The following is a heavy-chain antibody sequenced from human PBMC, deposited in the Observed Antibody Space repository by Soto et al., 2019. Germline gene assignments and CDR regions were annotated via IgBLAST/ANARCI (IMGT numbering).Heavy chain of an antibody. D-gene: IGHD4-4*01. CDR2: IYYSGST. CDR3: ATTVWGAYYYYGMDV. CDR1: GGSVSSGSYY. J-gene: IGHJ6*02. Sequence: PSETLSLTCTVSGGSVSSGSYYWSWIRQPPGKGLEWIGYIYYSGSTNYNPSLKSRVTISVDTSKNQFSLKLSSVTAADTAVYYCATTVWGAYYYYGMDVWGQGTTVTV. V-gene: IGHV4-61*01.